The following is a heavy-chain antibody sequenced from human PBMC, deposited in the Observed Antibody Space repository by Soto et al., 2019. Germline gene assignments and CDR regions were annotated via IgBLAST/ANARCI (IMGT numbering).Heavy chain of an antibody. CDR1: GYTFTSYD. CDR3: ARMDYYGSWSPNWFDP. V-gene: IGHV1-8*01. Sequence: QVQLVQSGAEVKKPGASVKVSCKASGYTFTSYDINWVRQDTGQGLEWMGWMNTNGGNTGYAQKFQGRVIMTRDTSISTAYMELSGLTSEDTAVYYCARMDYYGSWSPNWFDPWGQGTLVTVSS. D-gene: IGHD3-10*01. CDR2: MNTNGGNT. J-gene: IGHJ5*02.